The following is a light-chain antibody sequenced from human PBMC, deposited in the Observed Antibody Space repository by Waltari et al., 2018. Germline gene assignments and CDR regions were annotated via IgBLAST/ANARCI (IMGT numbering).Light chain of an antibody. V-gene: IGKV2-30*02. CDR3: MQGTRWPYT. CDR1: QSLVPVDGNTY. J-gene: IGKJ2*01. CDR2: WVF. Sequence: VMTQSPVSLSVTLGQEASISCKSSQSLVPVDGNTYLNWFHQRPGQSPRRLIYWVFNRDSGVPDRFSGSGSGTDFTLRISRVEAEDVGVYYCMQGTRWPYTFGQGTQLDIK.